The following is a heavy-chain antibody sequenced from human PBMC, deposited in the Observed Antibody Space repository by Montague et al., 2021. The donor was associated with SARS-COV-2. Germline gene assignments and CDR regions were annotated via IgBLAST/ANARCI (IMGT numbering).Heavy chain of an antibody. CDR1: GDSVSSSSVA. Sequence: CAISGDSVSSSSVAWNWIRQSPSRGLEWLGRTYYRSRWYDDYAASVKGRITMNPDTAKNHFSLQLNSVTPEDTAVYYCARGNWEKGTGTTSDYLYYFDRWGQGTLVTVSS. V-gene: IGHV6-1*01. J-gene: IGHJ4*02. CDR2: TYYRSRWYD. D-gene: IGHD1-7*01. CDR3: ARGNWEKGTGTTSDYLYYFDR.